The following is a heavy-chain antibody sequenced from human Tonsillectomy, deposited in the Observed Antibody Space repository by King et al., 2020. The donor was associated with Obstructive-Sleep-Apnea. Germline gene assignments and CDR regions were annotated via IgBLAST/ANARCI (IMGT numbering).Heavy chain of an antibody. CDR1: GGTFSSYA. D-gene: IGHD5-18*01. CDR2: IIPIFGTA. CDR3: AIAGDTSMATSYYYGMDV. J-gene: IGHJ6*02. Sequence: QLVQSGAEVKKPGSSVKVSCKASGGTFSSYAINWVRQAPGQGLEWMGGIIPIFGTANYAQKFQGRVNITAAESTSTVYMDLSSLRSEDTAEYYCAIAGDTSMATSYYYGMDVWGQGTTVTVSS. V-gene: IGHV1-69*12.